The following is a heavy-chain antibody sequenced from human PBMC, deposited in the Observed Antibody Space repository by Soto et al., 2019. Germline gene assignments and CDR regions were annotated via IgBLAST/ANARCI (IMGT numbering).Heavy chain of an antibody. CDR3: ARVGKRGKQNRYAFDI. D-gene: IGHD1-1*01. CDR1: GGTFSSYT. J-gene: IGHJ3*02. CDR2: IIPILGIA. V-gene: IGHV1-69*02. Sequence: SVKVSCKASGGTFSSYTISWVRQAPGQGLEWMGRIIPILGIANYAQKFQGRVTITADKSTSTAYMELSSLRSEDTAVYYCARVGKRGKQNRYAFDIWGQGTMVTVSS.